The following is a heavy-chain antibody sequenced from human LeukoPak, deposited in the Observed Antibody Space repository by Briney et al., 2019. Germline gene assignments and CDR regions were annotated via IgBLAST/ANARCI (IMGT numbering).Heavy chain of an antibody. CDR2: IYYSGST. Sequence: SETLSLTCTVSGGSISSHYWSWIRQPPGKGLEWIGYIYYSGSTNYNPSLKSRVTISVDTSKNQFSLKLSSVTAADTAVYYCASSTPEPYCGGDCYALDYWGQGTLVTVSS. CDR3: ASSTPEPYCGGDCYALDY. V-gene: IGHV4-59*11. J-gene: IGHJ4*02. CDR1: GGSISSHY. D-gene: IGHD2-21*02.